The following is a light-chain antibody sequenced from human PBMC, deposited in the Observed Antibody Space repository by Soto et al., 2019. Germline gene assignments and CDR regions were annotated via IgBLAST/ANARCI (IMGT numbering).Light chain of an antibody. CDR2: GAS. CDR1: QSVSSN. J-gene: IGKJ1*01. V-gene: IGKV3-15*01. CDR3: QQYNNWPL. Sequence: EIVMTQSPATLSVSPGERATLSCRASQSVSSNLAWYQQKPGQAPRLIIYGASTRATGIPTRFSGSGSGTEFTLTISSLQSEDFAVYYCQQYNNWPLFGQGTKVEIK.